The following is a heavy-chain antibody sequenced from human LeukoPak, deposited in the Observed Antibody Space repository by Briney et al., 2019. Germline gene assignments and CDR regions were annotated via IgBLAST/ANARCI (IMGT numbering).Heavy chain of an antibody. CDR1: GGSITSYH. CDR2: IYYSGST. D-gene: IGHD1-26*01. CDR3: ARGGSGTYYHY. J-gene: IGHJ4*02. V-gene: IGHV4-59*01. Sequence: SETLSLTCTVSGGSITSYHYSWIRQPPGKGLEWIGYIYYSGSTNYNPSLKSRVTISVDTSKNQFSLKLSSVTAADTAVYYCARGGSGTYYHYWGQGTLDTVSS.